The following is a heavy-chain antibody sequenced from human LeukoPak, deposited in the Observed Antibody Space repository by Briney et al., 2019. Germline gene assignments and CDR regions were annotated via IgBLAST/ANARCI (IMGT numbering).Heavy chain of an antibody. Sequence: PGRSLRLSCAASGFTFDDYAMHWVRQAPGKGLEWVSGISWNSGSIGYADSVKGRFTISRDNAKNSLYLQMNSLRAEDTAVYYCAKRTTYDILTGHYYYYGMDVWGQGTTVTVSS. D-gene: IGHD3-9*01. J-gene: IGHJ6*02. CDR3: AKRTTYDILTGHYYYYGMDV. V-gene: IGHV3-9*01. CDR2: ISWNSGSI. CDR1: GFTFDDYA.